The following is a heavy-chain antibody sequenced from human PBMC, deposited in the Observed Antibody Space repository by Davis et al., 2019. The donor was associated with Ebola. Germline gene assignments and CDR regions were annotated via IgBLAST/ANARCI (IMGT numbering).Heavy chain of an antibody. Sequence: GESLKISCATSGFTFSSYWMTWVRQAPGRGLEWVANIKQDGSETYYGDSVKGRFTISRDNAKNSLYLQMNSLRAEDTAAFYCARDLDVAVVSTAYDAFDIWGQGTMVTVSP. CDR3: ARDLDVAVVSTAYDAFDI. V-gene: IGHV3-7*01. CDR2: IKQDGSET. J-gene: IGHJ3*02. D-gene: IGHD2-2*01. CDR1: GFTFSSYW.